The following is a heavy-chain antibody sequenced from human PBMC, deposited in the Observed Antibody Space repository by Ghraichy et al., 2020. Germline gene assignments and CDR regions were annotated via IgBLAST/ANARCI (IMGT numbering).Heavy chain of an antibody. CDR1: GGSFSGYY. CDR3: ARARITMIVVVYYYYGMDV. CDR2: INHSGST. Sequence: SETLSLTCAVYGGSFSGYYWSWIRQPPGKGLEWIGEINHSGSTNHNPSLKSRVTISVDTSKNQFSLKLSSVTAADTAVYYCARARITMIVVVYYYYGMDVWGQGTTVTVSS. V-gene: IGHV4-34*01. D-gene: IGHD3-22*01. J-gene: IGHJ6*02.